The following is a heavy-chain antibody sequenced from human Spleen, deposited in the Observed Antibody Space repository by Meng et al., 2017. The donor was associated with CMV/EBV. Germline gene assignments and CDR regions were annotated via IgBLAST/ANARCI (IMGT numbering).Heavy chain of an antibody. CDR1: FNAYF. J-gene: IGHJ4*02. CDR3: ARDKGYTDYDRGSEGFDY. CDR2: ISYDGNIK. D-gene: IGHD5-12*01. Sequence: FNAYFFHWVRQAPGKGLEWLALISYDGNIKDYADSVKGRFTISRDNSKNTLSLQMNSLRAADTAVYYCARDKGYTDYDRGSEGFDYWGPGTLVTVSS. V-gene: IGHV3-30*04.